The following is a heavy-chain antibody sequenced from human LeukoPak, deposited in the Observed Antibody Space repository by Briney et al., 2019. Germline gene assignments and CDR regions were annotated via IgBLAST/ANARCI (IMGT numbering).Heavy chain of an antibody. CDR1: GGSISSYY. Sequence: PSETLSLTCTVSGGSISSYYWSWIRQPPGKGLGWIGYIYYSGSTNYNPSLKSRVTISVDTSKNQFSLKLSSVTAADTAVYYCARGRRFGELDFDYWGQGTLVTVSS. CDR2: IYYSGST. D-gene: IGHD3-10*01. CDR3: ARGRRFGELDFDY. J-gene: IGHJ4*02. V-gene: IGHV4-59*01.